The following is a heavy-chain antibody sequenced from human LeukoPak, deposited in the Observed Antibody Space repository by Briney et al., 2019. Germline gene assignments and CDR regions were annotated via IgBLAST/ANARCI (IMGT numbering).Heavy chain of an antibody. CDR1: GYTFTSYG. V-gene: IGHV1-18*04. D-gene: IGHD1-7*01. CDR2: ISTYNGNT. Sequence: ASVKVSCKASGYTFTSYGISWVRQAPGQGLEWMGWISTYNGNTNYAQKLQGRVTMSTDTSTSTAYLELRSLKSDDTAVYYCARQYNWNYDYWGQGTLVTVSS. J-gene: IGHJ4*02. CDR3: ARQYNWNYDY.